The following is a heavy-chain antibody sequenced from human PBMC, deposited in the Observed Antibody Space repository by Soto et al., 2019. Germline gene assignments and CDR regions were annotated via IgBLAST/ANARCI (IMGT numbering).Heavy chain of an antibody. CDR2: IYHIGST. CDR1: GGSISSGGYS. J-gene: IGHJ4*02. D-gene: IGHD3-10*01. V-gene: IGHV4-30-2*01. Sequence: PSETLSLTGAGSGGSISSGGYSWSWIRQPPGKGLEWIGYIYHIGSTYYNPSLKSRVTISVDRSKNQFSLKLSSLTAADTAVYYCARDHSTRYGSGSYFDYCGQGTLLPVCS. CDR3: ARDHSTRYGSGSYFDY.